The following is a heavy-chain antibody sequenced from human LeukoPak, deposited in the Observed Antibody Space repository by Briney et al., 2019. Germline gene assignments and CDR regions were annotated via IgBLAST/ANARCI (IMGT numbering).Heavy chain of an antibody. J-gene: IGHJ4*02. Sequence: GGSLRLSCAASGFTFSIYCMHWVRQAPGKGPMWVSRICPDGTVTNYADSVKARFTISRDNARNTVYLQMNSLRSEDTAVYHCIRDFRSADCWGQGTLVTVSS. CDR3: IRDFRSADC. CDR2: ICPDGTVT. V-gene: IGHV3-74*01. CDR1: GFTFSIYC.